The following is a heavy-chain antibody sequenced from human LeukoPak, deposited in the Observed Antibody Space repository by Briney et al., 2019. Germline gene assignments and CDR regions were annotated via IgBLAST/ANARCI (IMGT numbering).Heavy chain of an antibody. CDR1: GFTFSSYA. Sequence: GRSLRLSCAASGFTFSSYALHWVRQAPGKGLEWVAVISYDGSNKYYADSVKGRFTISRDNSKNTLYLQMDSLRAEDTAVYYCAGDPRLYSSSWQYYYYYNMDVWGQGTTVTVSS. D-gene: IGHD6-13*01. J-gene: IGHJ6*02. CDR2: ISYDGSNK. V-gene: IGHV3-30-3*01. CDR3: AGDPRLYSSSWQYYYYYNMDV.